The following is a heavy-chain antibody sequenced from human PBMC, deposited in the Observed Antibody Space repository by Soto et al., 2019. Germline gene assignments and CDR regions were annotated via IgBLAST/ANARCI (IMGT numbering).Heavy chain of an antibody. CDR2: IKSKTDGGTT. D-gene: IGHD4-17*01. CDR1: GFTFSDAR. V-gene: IGHV3-15*01. CDR3: IGTNYGDYGAY. J-gene: IGHJ4*02. Sequence: EVQLVESGGGLVKPGESLRLSCAASGFTFSDARMTWVRQAPGKGLEWVGRIKSKTDGGTTDYAAPVKGRFTISRDDSKKTLYLPMNSLETEDTAVYYCIGTNYGDYGAYWGQGTLVSVSS.